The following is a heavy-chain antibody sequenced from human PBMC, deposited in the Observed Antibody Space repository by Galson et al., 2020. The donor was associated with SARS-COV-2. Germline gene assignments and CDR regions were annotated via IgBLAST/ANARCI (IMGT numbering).Heavy chain of an antibody. J-gene: IGHJ4*02. Sequence: SETLSLTCTVSGFSLSSGYFWGWIRQPPGKGLQWIGDIYHTGNTYYHPSLKSRLTISVDTSTNQFPLKLHSVTAADTAVYYCARRRPVFEGSGYNLYHFDFWGQGTLITVSS. D-gene: IGHD3-22*01. CDR2: IYHTGNT. CDR1: GFSLSSGYF. V-gene: IGHV4-38-2*02. CDR3: ARRRPVFEGSGYNLYHFDF.